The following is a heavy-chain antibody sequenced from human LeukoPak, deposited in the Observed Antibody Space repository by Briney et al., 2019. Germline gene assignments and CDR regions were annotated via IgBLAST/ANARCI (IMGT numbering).Heavy chain of an antibody. CDR3: AKHSGCYFIYYPDS. Sequence: HPGGSLRLSCAASGFTFSSYGMSWVRQAPGKGLEWVSAISGSGYNTYYADSVKGRFTISRDNSANILYLQMNSLRAEDTALYYCAKHSGCYFIYYPDSWGQGALVTISS. CDR2: ISGSGYNT. D-gene: IGHD1-26*01. J-gene: IGHJ4*02. V-gene: IGHV3-23*01. CDR1: GFTFSSYG.